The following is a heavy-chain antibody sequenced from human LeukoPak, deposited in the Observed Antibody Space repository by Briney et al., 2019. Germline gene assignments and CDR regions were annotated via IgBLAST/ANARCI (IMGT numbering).Heavy chain of an antibody. CDR2: AYYRSKWYN. V-gene: IGHV6-1*01. CDR3: ARDKPELRKAFDH. CDR1: GDSVSSNSAA. J-gene: IGHJ4*02. Sequence: SQTPSLTRAISGDSVSSNSAAWNSIRQSPSTGLERLGRAYYRSKWYNDYAVPVKSRITINPDTSKNQFSLQLNSVTPEDTAVYYCARDKPELRKAFDHWGLGTLVTVSS. D-gene: IGHD1-7*01.